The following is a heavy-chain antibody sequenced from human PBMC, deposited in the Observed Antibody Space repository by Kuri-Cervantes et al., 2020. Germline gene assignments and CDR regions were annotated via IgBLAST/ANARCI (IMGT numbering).Heavy chain of an antibody. Sequence: ASVKVSCKASGYSFTSHAMHWLRQAPGQRLEWMGWISAGNNDYTKYSQKFQGRFTIARDTSASTAYMELSSLRSEDTAVYYCARDPDYYYYMDVWGKGTTVTVSS. CDR1: GYSFTSHA. CDR2: ISAGNNDYT. CDR3: ARDPDYYYYMDV. J-gene: IGHJ6*03. V-gene: IGHV1-3*01.